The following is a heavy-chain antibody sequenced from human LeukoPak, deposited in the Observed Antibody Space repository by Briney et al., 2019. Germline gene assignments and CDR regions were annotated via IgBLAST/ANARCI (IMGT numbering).Heavy chain of an antibody. J-gene: IGHJ4*02. CDR3: ARDRKSSGYYLDY. D-gene: IGHD3-22*01. CDR1: GGTFSSYA. Sequence: GASVKVSCKASGGTFSSYAISWVRQAPGQGLEWMGGIIPISGTANYAQKFQGRVTITTDESTSTAYMELSSLRSEDTAVYYCARDRKSSGYYLDYWGQGTLVTVST. CDR2: IIPISGTA. V-gene: IGHV1-69*05.